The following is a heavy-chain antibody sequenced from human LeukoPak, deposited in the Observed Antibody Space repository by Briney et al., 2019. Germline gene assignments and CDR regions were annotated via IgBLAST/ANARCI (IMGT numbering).Heavy chain of an antibody. J-gene: IGHJ3*01. CDR2: TSGSGAKT. CDR1: GFTFRNYA. V-gene: IGHV3-23*01. CDR3: AQGDSYYDFLLSV. D-gene: IGHD3-3*01. Sequence: AGGSLRLSCEASGFTFRNYAMTWVRQAPGKGLEWVSATSGSGAKTYYADSVKGRFFISRDNSRNTLYLQMNSLRAEDTAVYYCAQGDSYYDFLLSVWGQGTMVTVSS.